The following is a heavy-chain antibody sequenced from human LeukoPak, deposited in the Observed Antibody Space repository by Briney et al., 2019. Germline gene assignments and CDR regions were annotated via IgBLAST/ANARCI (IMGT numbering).Heavy chain of an antibody. CDR1: GFTFSSYG. CDR3: AKGLEVYDSSGYVDY. J-gene: IGHJ4*02. CDR2: ISYDGSNK. Sequence: GRSLRLSCAASGFTFSSYGMHWVRQAPGKGLEWVAVISYDGSNKYYADSVKGRFTISRDNSKNTLFLQMNSLRAEDTAVYYCAKGLEVYDSSGYVDYWGQGTLVTVSS. V-gene: IGHV3-30*18. D-gene: IGHD3-22*01.